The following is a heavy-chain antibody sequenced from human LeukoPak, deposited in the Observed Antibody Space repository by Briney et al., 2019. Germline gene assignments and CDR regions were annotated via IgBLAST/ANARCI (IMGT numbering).Heavy chain of an antibody. Sequence: SETLSLTCTVSGGSISSYYWSWIRQPPGKGLGWIGYIYYSGSTNYNPSLKSRVTISVDTSKNQFSLKLSSVTAADTAMYYCAREVSGGHGDYWGQGTLVTVSS. CDR3: AREVSGGHGDY. J-gene: IGHJ4*02. D-gene: IGHD6-19*01. V-gene: IGHV4-59*12. CDR2: IYYSGST. CDR1: GGSISSYY.